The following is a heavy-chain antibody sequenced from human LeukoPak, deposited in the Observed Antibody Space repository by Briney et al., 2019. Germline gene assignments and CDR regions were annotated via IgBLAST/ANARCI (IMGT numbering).Heavy chain of an antibody. V-gene: IGHV3-23*01. D-gene: IGHD3-22*01. CDR3: AKDSSIVVVHDAFDI. Sequence: GGSLRLSCAASGFTFSSYAMSWVRQAPGKGLEWVSAISGSGGSAYYADSVKGRFTISRDNSKNTLYLQMNSLRAEDTAVYYCAKDSSIVVVHDAFDIWGQGTMVTVSS. CDR2: ISGSGGSA. CDR1: GFTFSSYA. J-gene: IGHJ3*02.